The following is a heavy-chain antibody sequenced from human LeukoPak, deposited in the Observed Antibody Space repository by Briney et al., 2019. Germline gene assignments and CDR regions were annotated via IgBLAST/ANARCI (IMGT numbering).Heavy chain of an antibody. CDR2: ISSSSSYI. Sequence: GGSLRLSCAASGFTFSSYSMNWVRQAPGKGLEWVSSISSSSSYIYYADSVKGRFTISRDNAKNSLYLQMNSLRAEDTAVYYCARDKDGLWFGRSVYYFDYWGQGTLVTVSS. CDR3: ARDKDGLWFGRSVYYFDY. D-gene: IGHD3-10*01. V-gene: IGHV3-21*01. J-gene: IGHJ4*02. CDR1: GFTFSSYS.